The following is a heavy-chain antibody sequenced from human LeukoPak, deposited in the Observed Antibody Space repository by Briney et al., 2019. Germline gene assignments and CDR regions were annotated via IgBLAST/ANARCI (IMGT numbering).Heavy chain of an antibody. Sequence: SETLSLTCTVSGGSISSSSYYWGWIRQPPGKGLEWIGSIYHSGSTYYNPSLKSRVTISVDTSKNQFSLKLSSVTAADTAVYYCARDRDDILTGYLDVWGKGTTVTVSS. CDR1: GGSISSSSYY. V-gene: IGHV4-39*07. D-gene: IGHD3-9*01. J-gene: IGHJ6*04. CDR3: ARDRDDILTGYLDV. CDR2: IYHSGST.